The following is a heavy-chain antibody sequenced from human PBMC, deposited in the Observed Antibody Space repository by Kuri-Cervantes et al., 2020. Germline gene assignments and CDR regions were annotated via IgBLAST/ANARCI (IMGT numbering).Heavy chain of an antibody. J-gene: IGHJ6*02. CDR3: ANIGGYYDILTGYHTYYGMDV. V-gene: IGHV4-34*01. CDR1: GGSFSGYY. Sequence: GSLRLSCAVYGGSFSGYYWSWIRQPPGKGLEWIGEINHSGSTNYNPSLKSRVTISVDTSKNQFSLKLSSVTAADTAVYYCANIGGYYDILTGYHTYYGMDVWGQGTTVTASS. CDR2: INHSGST. D-gene: IGHD3-9*01.